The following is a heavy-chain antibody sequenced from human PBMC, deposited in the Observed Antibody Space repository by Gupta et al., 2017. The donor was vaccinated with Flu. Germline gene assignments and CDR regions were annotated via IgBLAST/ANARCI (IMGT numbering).Heavy chain of an antibody. Sequence: KGREWVARIGGGGDRHYTDSVKALFTNSRINAKNTLYLQLHGLTVEDAAVYYCSSDFCSQLLCAVDLWGQGTLVTVSS. J-gene: IGHJ4*01. CDR3: SSDFCSQLLCAVDL. CDR2: IGGGGDR. V-gene: IGHV3-23*01. D-gene: IGHD2-2*01.